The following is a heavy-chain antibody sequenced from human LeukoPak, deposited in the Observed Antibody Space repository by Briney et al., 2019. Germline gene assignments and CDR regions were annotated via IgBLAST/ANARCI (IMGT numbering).Heavy chain of an antibody. D-gene: IGHD3/OR15-3a*01. Sequence: PSETLSLTCTVSGYSISSGYYWGWIRQPPGKGLEWMGSIYHSGGTYYNPSVKSPVALSVDTSKNQFSLKLSSVTAADTAVYYCARLGLGNEYGSVYRPTHFQHWGQGTLVTVSS. V-gene: IGHV4-38-2*02. J-gene: IGHJ1*01. CDR2: IYHSGGT. CDR3: ARLGLGNEYGSVYRPTHFQH. CDR1: GYSISSGYY.